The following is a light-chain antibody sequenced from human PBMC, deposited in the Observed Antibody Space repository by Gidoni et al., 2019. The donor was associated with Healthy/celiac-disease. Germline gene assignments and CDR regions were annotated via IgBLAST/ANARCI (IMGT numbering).Light chain of an antibody. Sequence: QSVLTQPPSASGTPGQRVTLSCSGSSSHIGSNYVYWYQQRPGTAPKLRIYRNNQRPSGVPDRFSGSKSGTSASLAISGLRSEDEADYYCAAWDDSLSGPGVFGTGTKVTVL. CDR2: RNN. J-gene: IGLJ1*01. CDR1: SSHIGSNY. CDR3: AAWDDSLSGPGV. V-gene: IGLV1-47*01.